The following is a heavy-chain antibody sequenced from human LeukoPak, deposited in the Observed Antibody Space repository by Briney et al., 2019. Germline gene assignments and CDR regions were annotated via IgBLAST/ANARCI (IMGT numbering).Heavy chain of an antibody. D-gene: IGHD4-11*01. CDR2: IKQDGSEK. V-gene: IGHV3-7*01. CDR1: GFTFSSYT. CDR3: ARSPGLDSNYFHYYLDY. J-gene: IGHJ4*02. Sequence: GGSLRLSCATSGFTFSSYTMSWVRQAPGKGLEWVANIKQDGSEKYYVDSVKGRFTISRDNAKNSLYLQMNSLRAEDTAVYYCARSPGLDSNYFHYYLDYWGQGTLVTVSS.